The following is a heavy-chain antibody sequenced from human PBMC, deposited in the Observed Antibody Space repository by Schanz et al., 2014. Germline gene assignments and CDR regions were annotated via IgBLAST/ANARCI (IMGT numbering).Heavy chain of an antibody. CDR2: ISRSSGRI. CDR3: ARSYSSGWYPYYYGMDV. V-gene: IGHV3-21*06. CDR1: GFSFSDYS. Sequence: EVQLVESGGGLVKPGGSLRLSCAASGFSFSDYSMSWVRQAPGRGLEWVSSISRSSGRIYYSDSVKGRFTISRDNAKNLVYLQMNSLRAEDTAVYYCARSYSSGWYPYYYGMDVWGQGTTVTVSS. J-gene: IGHJ6*02. D-gene: IGHD6-19*01.